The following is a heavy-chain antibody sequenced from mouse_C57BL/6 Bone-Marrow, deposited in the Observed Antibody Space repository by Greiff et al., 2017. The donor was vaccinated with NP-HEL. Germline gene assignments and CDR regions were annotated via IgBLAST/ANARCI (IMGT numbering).Heavy chain of an antibody. Sequence: QVQLQQPGAELVMPGASVKLSCKASGYTFTSYWMHWVKQRPGQGLEWIGEIDPSDSYTNYNQKFKGKSTLTVDKSSSTAYMQLSSLTSEDSAVYYCARRGWLLPDYFDYWGQGTTLTVSS. V-gene: IGHV1-69*01. CDR2: IDPSDSYT. J-gene: IGHJ2*01. CDR3: ARRGWLLPDYFDY. CDR1: GYTFTSYW. D-gene: IGHD2-3*01.